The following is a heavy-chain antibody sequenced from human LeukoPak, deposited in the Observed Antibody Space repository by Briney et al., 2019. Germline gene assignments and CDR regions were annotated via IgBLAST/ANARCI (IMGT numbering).Heavy chain of an antibody. J-gene: IGHJ4*02. D-gene: IGHD2-2*01. CDR1: GGSFSGYY. CDR2: INHSGST. CDR3: ARAISKYCSSTSCSKGGHFDY. Sequence: PSETLSLTCAVYGGSFSGYYWSWIRQPPGKGLEWIGEINHSGSTNYNPSLKSRVTISVDTSKNQFSLTLTSVTAADTAVYYCARAISKYCSSTSCSKGGHFDYWGQGTLVTVSS. V-gene: IGHV4-34*01.